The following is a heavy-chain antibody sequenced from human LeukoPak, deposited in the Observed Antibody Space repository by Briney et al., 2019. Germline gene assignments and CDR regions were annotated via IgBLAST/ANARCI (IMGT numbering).Heavy chain of an antibody. Sequence: GGSLRLSCAASGFTFVDYYLSWTRQTPGRGLDWVSYISGTGKTIYYADSVKGRFTIPMDNAKNSLYLQMNSLRVEDTAVYYCARIESAYRFYYMAVWGKPTSVTVSS. J-gene: IGHJ6*03. CDR3: ARIESAYRFYYMAV. V-gene: IGHV3-11*01. CDR2: ISGTGKTI. D-gene: IGHD3-16*01. CDR1: GFTFVDYY.